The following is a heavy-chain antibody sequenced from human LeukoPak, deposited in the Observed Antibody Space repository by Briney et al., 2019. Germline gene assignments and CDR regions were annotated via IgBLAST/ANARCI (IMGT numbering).Heavy chain of an antibody. D-gene: IGHD3-22*01. CDR3: AKPRGRTIDMIVVLSLRGNYFDY. Sequence: GGSLRLSCAASGFTFSSYGMHWVRQAPGKGLEWVAVISYDGSNKYYADSVKGRFTISRDNSKNTLYLQMNSLRAEDTAVYYCAKPRGRTIDMIVVLSLRGNYFDYWGQGTLVTVSS. CDR1: GFTFSSYG. CDR2: ISYDGSNK. V-gene: IGHV3-30*18. J-gene: IGHJ4*02.